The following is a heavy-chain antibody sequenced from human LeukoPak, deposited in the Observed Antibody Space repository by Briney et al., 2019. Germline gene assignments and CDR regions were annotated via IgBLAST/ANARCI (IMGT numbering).Heavy chain of an antibody. CDR3: ARDGQAVAGDVDY. Sequence: GGSLRLSCAASGFTFSSYSMNWVRQAPGKGLEWVSSISSSSSYIYYADSVKGHFTISRDNSKNTLYLQMNSLRAEDTAVYYCARDGQAVAGDVDYWGQGTLVTVSS. V-gene: IGHV3-21*01. CDR2: ISSSSSYI. D-gene: IGHD6-19*01. CDR1: GFTFSSYS. J-gene: IGHJ4*02.